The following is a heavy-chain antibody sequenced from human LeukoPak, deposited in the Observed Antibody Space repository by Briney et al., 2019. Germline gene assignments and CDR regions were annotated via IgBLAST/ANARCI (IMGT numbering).Heavy chain of an antibody. J-gene: IGHJ4*02. D-gene: IGHD5-12*01. Sequence: PGGSLRLSCAASGFTFSEYYMNWIRQAPGKGLEWVAYISSSGSHINHADSVKGRFTISRDNSKNTLYLQMNSLRAEDTAVYYCARDRRVAPITAAGGIDYWGQGTLVTVSS. CDR1: GFTFSEYY. CDR3: ARDRRVAPITAAGGIDY. CDR2: ISSSGSHI. V-gene: IGHV3-11*06.